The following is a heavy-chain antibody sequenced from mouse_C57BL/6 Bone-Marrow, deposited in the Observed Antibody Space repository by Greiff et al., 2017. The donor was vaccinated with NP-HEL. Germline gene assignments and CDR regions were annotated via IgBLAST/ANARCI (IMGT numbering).Heavy chain of an antibody. Sequence: VQLQQSGAELVRPGASVKLSCTASGFNIKDDYMHWVKQRPELGLEWIGWIDPENGDTEYASKFQGKATITADTSSNTAYLQLSSLTSEDTAVYYCTTITTVVATRYFDVWGTGTTVTVSS. CDR3: TTITTVVATRYFDV. CDR1: GFNIKDDY. J-gene: IGHJ1*03. CDR2: IDPENGDT. D-gene: IGHD1-1*01. V-gene: IGHV14-4*01.